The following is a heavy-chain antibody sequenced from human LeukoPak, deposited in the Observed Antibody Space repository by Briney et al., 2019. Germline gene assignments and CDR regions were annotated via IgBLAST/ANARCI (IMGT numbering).Heavy chain of an antibody. CDR2: INHSGST. Sequence: SETLSLTCTVSGYSFSSGYYWSWIRPPPGKGLEWIGEINHSGSTNYNPSLKSRVTISVDTSKNQFSLKLSSVTAADTAVYYCARSRTRGYYYDSSGYYYPFDYWGQGTLVTVSS. V-gene: IGHV4-34*01. J-gene: IGHJ4*02. CDR3: ARSRTRGYYYDSSGYYYPFDY. D-gene: IGHD3-22*01. CDR1: GYSFSSGYY.